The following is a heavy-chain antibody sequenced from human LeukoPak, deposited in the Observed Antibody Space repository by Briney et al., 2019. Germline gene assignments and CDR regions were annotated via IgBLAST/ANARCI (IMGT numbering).Heavy chain of an antibody. J-gene: IGHJ4*02. CDR3: AKSRYSGSYFDY. D-gene: IGHD1-26*01. CDR1: GFTFSSFD. V-gene: IGHV3-23*01. Sequence: GGSLRLSCAASGFTFSSFDMSWVRQAPGKGLEWVPSIRSSGSSTYYADSVKGRVTVSRDNHKNTLFLQMNSLRAEDTAVYFCAKSRYSGSYFDYWGQGTLVTVYS. CDR2: IRSSGSST.